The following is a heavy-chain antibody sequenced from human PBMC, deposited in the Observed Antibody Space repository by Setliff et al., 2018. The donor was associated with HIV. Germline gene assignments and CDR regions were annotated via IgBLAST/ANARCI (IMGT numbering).Heavy chain of an antibody. V-gene: IGHV3-23*01. CDR3: AKTYYYDSSGYYGVDY. CDR1: GFTFSSYA. Sequence: GGSLRLSCAASGFTFSSYAMSWVRQAPGKGLEWVSAISGSGGSTYHADSVKGRFTISRDNSKNTLYLQMNSLRAEDTAVYYCAKTYYYDSSGYYGVDYWGQGTLVTVSS. CDR2: ISGSGGST. D-gene: IGHD3-22*01. J-gene: IGHJ4*02.